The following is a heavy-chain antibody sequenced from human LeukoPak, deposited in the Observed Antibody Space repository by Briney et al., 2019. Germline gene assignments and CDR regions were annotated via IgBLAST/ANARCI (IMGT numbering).Heavy chain of an antibody. CDR2: IYYSGST. D-gene: IGHD4-17*01. CDR1: GGSISSYY. J-gene: IGHJ5*02. Sequence: PSETLSLTCTVSGGSISSYYWSWIRQPPGKGLEWIGYIYYSGSTNYNPSLKSRVTMSVDTSKNQFSLKLSSVTAADTAVYYCAREKRDYGDYGLFDPWGQGTLVTVSS. V-gene: IGHV4-59*12. CDR3: AREKRDYGDYGLFDP.